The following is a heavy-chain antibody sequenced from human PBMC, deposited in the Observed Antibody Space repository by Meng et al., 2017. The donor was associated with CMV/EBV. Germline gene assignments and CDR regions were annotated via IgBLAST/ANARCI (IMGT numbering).Heavy chain of an antibody. J-gene: IGHJ4*02. D-gene: IGHD2-8*01. CDR2: IAHDGSAK. CDR3: AKDLYYSFDY. CDR1: GFTLSSSA. Sequence: GASGGGWVQPGRFRRLSCVVSGFTLSSSAMHWVCQPPGKGLEWVSFIAHDGSAKTYTDSVKGRFTISRDDSENTVYLEMNSLGVEDTAVYYCAKDLYYSFDYWGQGTLVTVSS. V-gene: IGHV3-30*02.